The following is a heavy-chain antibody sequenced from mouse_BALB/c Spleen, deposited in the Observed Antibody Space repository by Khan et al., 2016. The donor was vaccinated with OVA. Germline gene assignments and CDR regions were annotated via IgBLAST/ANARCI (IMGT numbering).Heavy chain of an antibody. J-gene: IGHJ3*01. CDR2: IDPENGDT. CDR1: GFNIKDYY. V-gene: IGHV14-1*02. D-gene: IGHD2-3*01. Sequence: EVKLQESGAELVRPGALVKLSCKASGFNIKDYYMHWVKQRPEQGLEWIGRIDPENGDTIYDPKFQGKASITSDTSSNTAYLQLSSLTSEDTAVYYCAIDGYSPWFAYWGQGTLVTVSA. CDR3: AIDGYSPWFAY.